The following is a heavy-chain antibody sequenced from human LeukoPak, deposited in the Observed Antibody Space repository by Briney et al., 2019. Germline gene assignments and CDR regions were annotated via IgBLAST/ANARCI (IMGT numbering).Heavy chain of an antibody. CDR2: INSDGSST. D-gene: IGHD3-10*01. CDR3: STGSGHAFDI. Sequence: PGGSLRLSCAASGFTFSSYWMHWFRQVPGKGLVWVSRINSDGSSTSYADSVKGRFTISRDNAKNTLYVQMNGLRAEDTAVYYCSTGSGHAFDIWGRGTMVTVSS. J-gene: IGHJ3*02. V-gene: IGHV3-74*01. CDR1: GFTFSSYW.